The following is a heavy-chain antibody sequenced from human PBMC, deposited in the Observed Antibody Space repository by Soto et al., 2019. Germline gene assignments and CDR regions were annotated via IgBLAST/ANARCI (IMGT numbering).Heavy chain of an antibody. D-gene: IGHD3-10*01. Sequence: ASVKVSCKASGYSISAYYIHWVRQAPGQGLEWMGWIDPKNGGTVSAQKFQGRLTMTRDTSISTVYMDLSGLTSDDTALYYCGRDDYGIFPYWGQGILVTVSS. CDR3: GRDDYGIFPY. CDR1: GYSISAYY. V-gene: IGHV1-2*02. J-gene: IGHJ4*02. CDR2: IDPKNGGT.